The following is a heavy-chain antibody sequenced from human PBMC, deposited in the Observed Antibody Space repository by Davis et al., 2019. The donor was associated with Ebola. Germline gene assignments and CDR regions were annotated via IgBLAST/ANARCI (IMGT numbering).Heavy chain of an antibody. Sequence: SETLSLTCAVYGGSFSGYYWSWIRQPPGKGLEWIGEINHSGSTNYNPSLKSRVTISVDTSKNQFSLKLSSVTAADTAVYYCARRFDYWGQGTLVTVSS. CDR1: GGSFSGYY. CDR2: INHSGST. J-gene: IGHJ4*02. V-gene: IGHV4-34*01. CDR3: ARRFDY.